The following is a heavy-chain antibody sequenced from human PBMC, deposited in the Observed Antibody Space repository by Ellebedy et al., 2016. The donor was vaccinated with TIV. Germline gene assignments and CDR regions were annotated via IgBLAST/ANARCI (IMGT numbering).Heavy chain of an antibody. CDR1: GFTFSSYA. D-gene: IGHD3-9*01. CDR3: SRQFDQPAR. CDR2: IVGSGA. V-gene: IGHV3-23*01. J-gene: IGHJ4*02. Sequence: PGGSLRLSCAASGFTFSSYAMSRVRQAPGKGLEWVSGIVGSGAQKYADSVKGRFTISRDNAKNTLYLEMSSLRVEDTAVYYCSRQFDQPARWGQGTLVTVSS.